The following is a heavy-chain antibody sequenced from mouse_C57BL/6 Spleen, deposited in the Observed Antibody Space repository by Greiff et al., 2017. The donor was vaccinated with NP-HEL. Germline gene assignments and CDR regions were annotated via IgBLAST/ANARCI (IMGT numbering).Heavy chain of an antibody. CDR1: GYTFTSYW. CDR2: IYPGSGST. CDR3: ARIGGRGGDYYAMDY. J-gene: IGHJ4*01. Sequence: VQLQQPGAELVKPGASVKMSCKASGYTFTSYWITWVKQRPGQGLEWIGDIYPGSGSTKYNEKFKSKATLTVDTSSSTAYMQLSSLTSEDSAVYYCARIGGRGGDYYAMDYWGQGTSVTVSS. V-gene: IGHV1-55*01.